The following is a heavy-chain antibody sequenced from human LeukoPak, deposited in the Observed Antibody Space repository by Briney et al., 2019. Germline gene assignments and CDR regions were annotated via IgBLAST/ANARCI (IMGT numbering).Heavy chain of an antibody. CDR3: ISEVGKGSH. V-gene: IGHV3-53*01. D-gene: IGHD1-26*01. CDR1: GFTVSSNH. J-gene: IGHJ4*02. CDR2: IYDSGTT. Sequence: GGSLRLSCATSGFTVSSNHMSWVRQAPGKGLEWVSVIYDSGTTYYADSVKGRFLIFRGTSKNTVDLQMNSLRVEDTAVYYCISEVGKGSHWGQGTLVTVST.